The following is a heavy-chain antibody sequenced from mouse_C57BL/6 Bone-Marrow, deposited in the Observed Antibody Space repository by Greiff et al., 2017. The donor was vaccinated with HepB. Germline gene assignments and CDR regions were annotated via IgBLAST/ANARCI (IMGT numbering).Heavy chain of an antibody. V-gene: IGHV14-4*01. J-gene: IGHJ4*01. CDR1: GFNIKDDY. Sequence: EVQLQESGAELVRPGASVKLSCTASGFNIKDDYMHWVKQRPEQGLEWIGWIDPENGDTEYASKFQGKATITADTSSNTAYLQLSSLTSEDTAVYYCTLYSLYAMDYWGQGTSVTVSS. CDR2: IDPENGDT. CDR3: TLYSLYAMDY. D-gene: IGHD2-12*01.